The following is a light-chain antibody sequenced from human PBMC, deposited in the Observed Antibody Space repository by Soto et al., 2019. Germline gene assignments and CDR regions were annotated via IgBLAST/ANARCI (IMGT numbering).Light chain of an antibody. V-gene: IGLV2-8*01. CDR1: SSDVGGSNY. CDR3: SSSADSNNFYV. J-gene: IGLJ1*01. CDR2: EVN. Sequence: QSALTQPPSASGSPGQSVTISCTGTSSDVGGSNYVSWYQQHPGKAPKLMIYEVNKRPSGVPDRFSGSKSDNTASLTVSGLQTDDEADYYCSSSADSNNFYVFGTGTKVTVL.